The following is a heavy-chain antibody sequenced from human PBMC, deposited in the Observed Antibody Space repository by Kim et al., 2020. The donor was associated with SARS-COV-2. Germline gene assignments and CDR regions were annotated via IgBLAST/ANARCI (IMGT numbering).Heavy chain of an antibody. Sequence: TNYNPYLKSRVPISVDTSTNQFSLKLSSVTAADTAVYYCAREDTAASFDPWGQGTLVTVSS. D-gene: IGHD5-18*01. V-gene: IGHV4-34*01. CDR2: T. J-gene: IGHJ5*02. CDR3: AREDTAASFDP.